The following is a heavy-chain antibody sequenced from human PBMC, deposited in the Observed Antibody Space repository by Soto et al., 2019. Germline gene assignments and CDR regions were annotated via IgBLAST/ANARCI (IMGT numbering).Heavy chain of an antibody. CDR2: IIPILGTA. CDR1: GGTFISYT. CDR3: ARDQGGSPAAMFGMDV. D-gene: IGHD2-2*01. J-gene: IGHJ6*02. Sequence: SVKVSCKASGGTFISYTISWVRQAPGQGLEWMGRIIPILGTADYAQKFQGRVTITADESTSTAYMELSSLRSEDTAVYYCARDQGGSPAAMFGMDVGGQGTRVTVPS. V-gene: IGHV1-69*08.